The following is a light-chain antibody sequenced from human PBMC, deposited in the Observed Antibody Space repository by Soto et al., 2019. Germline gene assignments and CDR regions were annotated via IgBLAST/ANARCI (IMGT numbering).Light chain of an antibody. Sequence: AIRITQSPSSLSASTGDRVTITRRASQGISSYLAWYQQKPGKAPKLLIYAASTLQSGVPSRFSGSGSGTDFTLTISCLQSEDFATYYCQQYYSYPRTFGQGTKVDI. V-gene: IGKV1-8*01. CDR2: AAS. CDR3: QQYYSYPRT. J-gene: IGKJ1*01. CDR1: QGISSY.